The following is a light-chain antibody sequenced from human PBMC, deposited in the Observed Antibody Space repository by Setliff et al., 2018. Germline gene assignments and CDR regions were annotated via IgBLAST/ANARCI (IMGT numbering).Light chain of an antibody. V-gene: IGLV2-14*03. Sequence: QSALTQPASVSGSPGQSITISCSGTSSDVGSYDLVSWYQQHPGKAPKLIIYGVSDRPSGVSSRFSGSKSGTSASLAITGLQAADEADYYCQSYDTSLNDYVFGTGTKVTVL. CDR2: GVS. CDR1: SSDVGSYDL. J-gene: IGLJ1*01. CDR3: QSYDTSLNDYV.